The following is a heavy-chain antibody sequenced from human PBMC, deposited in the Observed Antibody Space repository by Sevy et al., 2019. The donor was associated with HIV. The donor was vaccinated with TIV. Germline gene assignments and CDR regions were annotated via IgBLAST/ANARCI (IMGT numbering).Heavy chain of an antibody. V-gene: IGHV4-39*01. CDR1: GGAISSSSHY. Sequence: SETLSLTCTVSGGAISSSSHYWGWIRQPPGKGLEWIGSIYYRGFTYYNSSLNSRVTIAVDTSKNQFSLRLSSVTAAETAVYYCARQGRPMVYWGQGTLVTVSS. CDR2: IYYRGFT. D-gene: IGHD2-8*01. CDR3: ARQGRPMVY. J-gene: IGHJ4*02.